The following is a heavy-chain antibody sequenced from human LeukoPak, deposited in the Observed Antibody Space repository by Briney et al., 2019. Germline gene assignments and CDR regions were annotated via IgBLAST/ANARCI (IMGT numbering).Heavy chain of an antibody. J-gene: IGHJ4*02. CDR3: VKDVLYYHDSSVSYYRGNCDY. CDR2: ISWDGGNT. CDR1: GFTFDDYA. V-gene: IGHV3-43*02. D-gene: IGHD3-22*01. Sequence: PGGSLRLSCAASGFTFDDYAMHWVRQPLGKGLEWVSLISWDGGNTYYADSVKGRFTISRDNSKNSLFLQMNSLRTEDTALYYCVKDVLYYHDSSVSYYRGNCDYWGQGTLVTASS.